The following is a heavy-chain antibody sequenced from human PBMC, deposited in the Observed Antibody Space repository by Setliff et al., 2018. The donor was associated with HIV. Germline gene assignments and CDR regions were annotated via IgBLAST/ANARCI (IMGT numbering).Heavy chain of an antibody. J-gene: IGHJ3*02. V-gene: IGHV4-34*01. Sequence: SETLSLTCAVSGVSFSGDYWSWVRQPPGKGLEWIAEVHPSGSINYNSSLKSRVAISVDTSNNQFSLTMTSVTAADTAVYYCARSLVPSGYYYGRHAFDIWGQGTKVTVSS. CDR1: GVSFSGDY. D-gene: IGHD3-22*01. CDR3: ARSLVPSGYYYGRHAFDI. CDR2: VHPSGSI.